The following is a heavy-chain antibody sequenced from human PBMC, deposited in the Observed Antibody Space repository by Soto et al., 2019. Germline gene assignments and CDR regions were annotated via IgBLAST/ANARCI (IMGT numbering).Heavy chain of an antibody. V-gene: IGHV3-30*18. CDR2: ISYDGSNK. CDR3: AKDPGRGAVPAAMPYYYYYGMDV. D-gene: IGHD2-2*01. J-gene: IGHJ6*02. Sequence: GSLLLSCSASGFTFSSYGMHWVRQAPGKGLEWVAVISYDGSNKYYADSVKGRFTISRDNSKNTLYLQMNSLRAEETAVYYCAKDPGRGAVPAAMPYYYYYGMDVWGQGTKVTVYS. CDR1: GFTFSSYG.